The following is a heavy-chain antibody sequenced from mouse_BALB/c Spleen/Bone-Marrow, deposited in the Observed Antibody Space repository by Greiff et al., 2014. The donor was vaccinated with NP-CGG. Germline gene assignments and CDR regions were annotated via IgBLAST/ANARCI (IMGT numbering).Heavy chain of an antibody. CDR2: IDPANGDT. CDR1: GFNIKDTY. D-gene: IGHD1-1*01. J-gene: IGHJ1*01. Sequence: VQLKESGSELVKPGASVKLSCAASGFNIKDTYMHWVKQRPEQGLEWIGRIDPANGDTKYDPKFQGKATITADTSSNTAYMQLSSLTSEDTAVYYCTRPYFDYGSSYWYFDVWGAGTTVTVSS. V-gene: IGHV14-3*02. CDR3: TRPYFDYGSSYWYFDV.